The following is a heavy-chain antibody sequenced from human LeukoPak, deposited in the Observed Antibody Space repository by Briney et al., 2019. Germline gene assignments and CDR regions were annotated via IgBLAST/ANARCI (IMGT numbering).Heavy chain of an antibody. Sequence: SETLSLTCAVSGYSISSGYYWGWIRQPPGKGLEWIGSIYHSGSTYYNPSLKSRVTISVDTSKNQFSLKLSSVTAADTAVYYCAREYRQRVDYWGQGTLVTVSS. CDR3: AREYRQRVDY. J-gene: IGHJ4*02. CDR2: IYHSGST. CDR1: GYSISSGYY. D-gene: IGHD5-12*01. V-gene: IGHV4-38-2*02.